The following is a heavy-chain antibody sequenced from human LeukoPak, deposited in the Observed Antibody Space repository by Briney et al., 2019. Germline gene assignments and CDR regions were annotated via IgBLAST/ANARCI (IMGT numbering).Heavy chain of an antibody. CDR1: GFTFSDYY. CDR3: ARYAVRETWYFDL. Sequence: GGSLRLSCAASGFTFSDYYMSWIRQAPGKGLEWVSYISSSGRITIVYYADSVKGRFTIARDNAQNSVYLQMNSLRTEDTAVYYCARYAVRETWYFDLWGRGTLVTVSS. V-gene: IGHV3-11*01. J-gene: IGHJ2*01. D-gene: IGHD3-10*01. CDR2: ISSSGRITIV.